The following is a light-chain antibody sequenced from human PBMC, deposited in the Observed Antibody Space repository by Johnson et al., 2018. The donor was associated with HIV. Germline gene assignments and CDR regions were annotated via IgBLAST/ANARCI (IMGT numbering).Light chain of an antibody. V-gene: IGLV1-51*01. CDR3: GTWDSSLSALYV. J-gene: IGLJ1*01. CDR2: ENN. CDR1: SSNIGNNY. Sequence: QSVLTQPPSVSAAPGQKVTISCSGSSSNIGNNYVSWYQQLPGRAPKLLIYENNKRPSGIPDRFSGSKSGTSDTLGITGLQTGDEADYYCGTWDSSLSALYVFGTGTKVTVL.